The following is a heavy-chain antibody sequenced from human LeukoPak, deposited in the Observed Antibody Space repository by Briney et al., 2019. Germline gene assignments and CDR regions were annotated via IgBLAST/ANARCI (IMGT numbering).Heavy chain of an antibody. D-gene: IGHD3-10*01. Sequence: GGSLRLSCAASGFTFSSYSMNWVRQAPGKGLEWVSSISSSSSYIYYADSVKGRFTISRDNAKNSLYLQMNSLRAEDTAVYYCARAYLWFGDFIEDYWGQGNLVTVSS. CDR2: ISSSSSYI. CDR3: ARAYLWFGDFIEDY. V-gene: IGHV3-21*01. CDR1: GFTFSSYS. J-gene: IGHJ4*02.